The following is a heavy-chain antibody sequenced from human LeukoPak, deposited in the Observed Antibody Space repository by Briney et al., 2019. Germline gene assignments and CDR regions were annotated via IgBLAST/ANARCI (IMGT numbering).Heavy chain of an antibody. CDR1: SGSISSSSYY. CDR2: IYYSGST. D-gene: IGHD1-1*01. J-gene: IGHJ5*02. CDR3: ALPRGTLVKA. Sequence: QPSETLSLTCTVSSGSISSSSYYWGWIRQPPGKGLEWIGSIYYSGSTYYNPSLKSRVTISVDTSKNQFSLKLSSVTAADTAVYYCALPRGTLVKAWGQGTLVTVSS. V-gene: IGHV4-39*01.